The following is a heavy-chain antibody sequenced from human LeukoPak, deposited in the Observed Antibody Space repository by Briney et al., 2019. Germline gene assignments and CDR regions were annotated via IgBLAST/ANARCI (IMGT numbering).Heavy chain of an antibody. CDR3: ARGGGYSYGYGYYYYYMDV. Sequence: PSETLSLTCTVSGGSISSYYWSWIRQPPGKGLEWIGYIYYSGSTNYNPSLKSRVTISVDTSKNQFSLKLSSVTAADTAVYYCARGGGYSYGYGYYYYYMDVWGKGTTVTVSS. V-gene: IGHV4-59*01. CDR1: GGSISSYY. J-gene: IGHJ6*03. CDR2: IYYSGST. D-gene: IGHD5-18*01.